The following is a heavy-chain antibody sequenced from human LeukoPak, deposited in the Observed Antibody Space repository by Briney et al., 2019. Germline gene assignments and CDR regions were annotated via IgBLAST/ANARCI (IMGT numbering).Heavy chain of an antibody. J-gene: IGHJ4*02. CDR2: INPDATII. Sequence: GGSLRLSCAASGFTFSRYWMHWVRQVPGKGPVWVSRINPDATIITYADSVRGRFTISRDNAKNTLYLQLSNLRAEDTAVYYCVRDLVLVITPGDDFDHWGQGTLVTVSS. V-gene: IGHV3-74*01. CDR1: GFTFSRYW. D-gene: IGHD4-23*01. CDR3: VRDLVLVITPGDDFDH.